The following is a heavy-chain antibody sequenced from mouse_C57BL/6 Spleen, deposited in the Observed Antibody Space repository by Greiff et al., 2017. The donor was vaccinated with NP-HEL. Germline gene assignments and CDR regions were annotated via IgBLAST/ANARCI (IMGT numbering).Heavy chain of an antibody. D-gene: IGHD1-1*01. CDR2: IYPRSGNT. J-gene: IGHJ2*01. CDR3: AREDYYGSRGRTFDY. V-gene: IGHV1-81*01. CDR1: GYTFTSYG. Sequence: VKLQESGAELARPGASVKLSCKASGYTFTSYGISWVKQRTGQGLEWIGEIYPRSGNTYYNEKFKGKATLTADKSSSTAYMELRSLTSEDSAVYFCAREDYYGSRGRTFDYWGQGTTLTVSS.